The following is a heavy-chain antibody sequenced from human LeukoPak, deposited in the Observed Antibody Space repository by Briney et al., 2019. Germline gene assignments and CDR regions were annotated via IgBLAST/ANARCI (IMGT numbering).Heavy chain of an antibody. CDR1: GDSISGYY. J-gene: IGHJ4*02. V-gene: IGHV4-59*08. Sequence: SETLSLTCSVSGDSISGYYWSWIRQPPGKGLEWIGYIYYSGSTNYNPSLKSRVTMSVDTSKNQFSLKVNSVTAADTAVYYCARLRNRYDTSGYYPFDYWGQGTLVAVSS. CDR3: ARLRNRYDTSGYYPFDY. CDR2: IYYSGST. D-gene: IGHD3-22*01.